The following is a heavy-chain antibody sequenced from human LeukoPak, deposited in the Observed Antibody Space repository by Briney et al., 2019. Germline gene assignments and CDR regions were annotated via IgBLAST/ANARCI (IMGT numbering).Heavy chain of an antibody. D-gene: IGHD2/OR15-2a*01. CDR1: GGTFSSYA. V-gene: IGHV1-69*06. CDR2: IIPIFGTA. Sequence: ASVKVSCKASGGTFSSYAISWARQAPGQGLEWMGGIIPIFGTANYAQKFQGRVTITADKSTSTAYMELSSLRSEDTAVYYCARDFQTEAPDYWGQGTLVTVSS. J-gene: IGHJ4*02. CDR3: ARDFQTEAPDY.